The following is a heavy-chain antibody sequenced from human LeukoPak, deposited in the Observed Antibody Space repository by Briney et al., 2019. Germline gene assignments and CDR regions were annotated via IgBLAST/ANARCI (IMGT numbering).Heavy chain of an antibody. Sequence: SETLSLTCTVSGGSISSSSYYWGWIRQPPGKGLEWIGSIYYSGSTYYNPSLKSRVTISVDTSKNQFSLKLSSVTAADTAVYYCARLEGTTGTTSYWGQGTLVTVSS. CDR3: ARLEGTTGTTSY. CDR1: GGSISSSSYY. D-gene: IGHD1-1*01. V-gene: IGHV4-39*01. CDR2: IYYSGST. J-gene: IGHJ4*02.